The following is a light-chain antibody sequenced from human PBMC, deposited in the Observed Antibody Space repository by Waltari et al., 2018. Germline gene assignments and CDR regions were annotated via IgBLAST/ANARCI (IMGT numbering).Light chain of an antibody. CDR3: QQYGNSPRT. CDR1: QMVRSSH. CDR2: GAS. V-gene: IGKV3-20*01. Sequence: EIVLTQSPGTLSLSPGERATLSCRASQMVRSSHLAWYQHKPGQAPRLLIYGASSRATGIADRFSGSGSGTDFNLTISRLEPEDFAVYYCQQYGNSPRTFGQGTRLEIK. J-gene: IGKJ2*02.